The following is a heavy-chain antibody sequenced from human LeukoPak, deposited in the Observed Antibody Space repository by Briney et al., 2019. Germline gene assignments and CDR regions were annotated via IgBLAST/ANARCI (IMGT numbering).Heavy chain of an antibody. CDR2: INHSGST. V-gene: IGHV4-34*01. J-gene: IGHJ4*02. CDR3: ARGEKIGGATKY. CDR1: GGSFSGYY. D-gene: IGHD1-26*01. Sequence: SETLSLTCAVYGGSFSGYYWGWIRQPPGKGLEWIGEINHSGSTNYNPSLKSRVTISVDTSKNQFSLKLSSVTAADTAVYYCARGEKIGGATKYWGQGTLVTVSS.